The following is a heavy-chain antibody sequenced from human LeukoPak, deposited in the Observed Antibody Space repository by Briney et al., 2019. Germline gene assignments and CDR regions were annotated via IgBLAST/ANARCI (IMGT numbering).Heavy chain of an antibody. J-gene: IGHJ4*02. D-gene: IGHD1-1*01. CDR3: ARDRNWNYLDY. V-gene: IGHV1-69*05. CDR2: IIPIFGTA. CDR1: GGTLSSYA. Sequence: ASVKVSCKASGGTLSSYAISWVRQAPGQGLEWMGRIIPIFGTANYAQKFQGRVTITTDESTSTAYMELSSLRSEDTAVYDCARDRNWNYLDYWGQGTLVTVSS.